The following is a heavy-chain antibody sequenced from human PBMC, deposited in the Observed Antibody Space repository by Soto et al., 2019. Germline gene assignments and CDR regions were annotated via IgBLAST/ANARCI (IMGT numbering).Heavy chain of an antibody. J-gene: IGHJ6*02. CDR2: INPGNRIT. Sequence: QVQLVQSGAEVKAPGASVKVACKTSGYTFTNYFVHWVRQAPGQGLEWMGAINPGNRITNYALKFQGRVTMTRDTSTNTGYLGLSSLRSEDTAVYSCAKDPNYYDFWAGSYYYHGMDVWGQGTTVTVSS. D-gene: IGHD3-3*01. CDR1: GYTFTNYF. CDR3: AKDPNYYDFWAGSYYYHGMDV. V-gene: IGHV1-46*01.